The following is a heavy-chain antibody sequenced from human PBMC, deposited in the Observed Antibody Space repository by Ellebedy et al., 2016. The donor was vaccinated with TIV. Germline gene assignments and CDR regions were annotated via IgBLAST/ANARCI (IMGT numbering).Heavy chain of an antibody. CDR1: GGSISSSNW. V-gene: IGHV4-4*02. CDR3: ARHSGDPFDY. D-gene: IGHD3-10*01. J-gene: IGHJ4*02. Sequence: SETLSLTCAVSGGSISSSNWWSWVRQPPGKGLEWIGEIYHSGRTNYNPSLKSRVTISVDTSKNQFSLKLSSVTAADTAVYYCARHSGDPFDYWGQGTLVTVSS. CDR2: IYHSGRT.